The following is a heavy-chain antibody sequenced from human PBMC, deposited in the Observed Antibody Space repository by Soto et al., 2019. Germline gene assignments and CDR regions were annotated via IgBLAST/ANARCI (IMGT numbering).Heavy chain of an antibody. CDR1: GGSISSGDYY. CDR2: IYYSGST. J-gene: IGHJ6*02. V-gene: IGHV4-30-4*01. D-gene: IGHD5-18*01. CDR3: ARSSGYSYGFDYYYGMDV. Sequence: SETLSLTCTVSGGSISSGDYYWSWIRQPPGKGLEWIGYIYYSGSTYYNPSLKSRVTISVDTSKNQFSLKLSSVTAADTAVYYCARSSGYSYGFDYYYGMDVWGQGTTVTVS.